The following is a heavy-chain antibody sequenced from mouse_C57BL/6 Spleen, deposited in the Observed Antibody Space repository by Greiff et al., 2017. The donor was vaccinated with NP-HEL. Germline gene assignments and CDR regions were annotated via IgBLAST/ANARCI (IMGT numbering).Heavy chain of an antibody. D-gene: IGHD1-1*01. CDR2: ISSGSSTI. Sequence: EVKLVESGGGLVKPGGSLKLSCAASGFTFSDYGMHWVRQAPEKGLEWVAYISSGSSTIYYADTVKGRFTISRDNAKNTLFLQMTSLRSEDTAMYYCARGAVVAPWFAYWGQGTLVTVSA. CDR3: ARGAVVAPWFAY. CDR1: GFTFSDYG. V-gene: IGHV5-17*01. J-gene: IGHJ3*01.